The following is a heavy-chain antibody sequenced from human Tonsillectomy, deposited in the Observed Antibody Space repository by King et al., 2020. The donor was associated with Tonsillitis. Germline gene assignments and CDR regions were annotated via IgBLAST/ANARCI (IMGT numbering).Heavy chain of an antibody. V-gene: IGHV4-38-2*01. CDR2: IYQSGST. D-gene: IGHD2-15*01. CDR1: SYSISSGYY. J-gene: IGHJ4*02. Sequence: QLQESGPGLVKPSETLSLTCAVSSYSISSGYYWGWIRQPPGKGLEWIGNIYQSGSTYYNPSLKSRVTISVDASKNQFSLKLSSVTAADTAVYYCARGLGDCSGGNCYSRLSFDYGGQGTLVTVSS. CDR3: ARGLGDCSGGNCYSRLSFDY.